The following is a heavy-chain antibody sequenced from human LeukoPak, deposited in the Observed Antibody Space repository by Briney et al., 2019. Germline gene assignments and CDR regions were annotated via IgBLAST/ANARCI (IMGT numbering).Heavy chain of an antibody. CDR3: ASRYSSGWPVGYFDL. V-gene: IGHV4-34*01. Sequence: SETLSLTCAVYGGSFSGYYWSWIRQPPGKGLEWIGEINHSGSTNYNPSLKSRVTISVDTSKNQFSLKLSSVTAADTAVYYCASRYSSGWPVGYFDLWGRGTLVTVSS. CDR1: GGSFSGYY. J-gene: IGHJ2*01. CDR2: INHSGST. D-gene: IGHD6-19*01.